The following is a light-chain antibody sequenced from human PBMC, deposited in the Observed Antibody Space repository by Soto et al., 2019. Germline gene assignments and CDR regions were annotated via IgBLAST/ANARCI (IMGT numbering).Light chain of an antibody. CDR2: EVS. Sequence: QSALTQPASVSGSPGQSITISCTGTSSDVGGYNYVSWYQQHQGKAPKLMIYEVSNRPSGVSNRFSGSKSGNTVSLTISGLQAEDEADYYCSSYTSSSTYVFGTGTKLTVL. CDR1: SSDVGGYNY. V-gene: IGLV2-14*01. J-gene: IGLJ1*01. CDR3: SSYTSSSTYV.